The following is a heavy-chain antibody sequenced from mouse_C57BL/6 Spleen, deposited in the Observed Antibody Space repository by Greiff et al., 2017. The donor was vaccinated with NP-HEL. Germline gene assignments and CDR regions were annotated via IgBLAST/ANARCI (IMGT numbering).Heavy chain of an antibody. CDR2: FHPYNDDT. Sequence: VKLMESGAELVKPGASVKMSCKASGYTFTTYPIEWMKQNHGKSLEWIGNFHPYNDDTKYNEKFKGKATLTVEKSSSTVYLELSRLTSDDSAVYYCARGDYYGSSYVGWYFDVWGTGTTVTVSS. J-gene: IGHJ1*03. D-gene: IGHD1-1*01. CDR1: GYTFTTYP. CDR3: ARGDYYGSSYVGWYFDV. V-gene: IGHV1-47*01.